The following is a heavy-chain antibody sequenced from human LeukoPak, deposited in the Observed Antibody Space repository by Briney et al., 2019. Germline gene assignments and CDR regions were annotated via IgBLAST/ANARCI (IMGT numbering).Heavy chain of an antibody. CDR2: ISWNSGSI. Sequence: GGSLRLSCAASGFTFRNYAMSWVRQAPGKGLEWVSGISWNSGSIGYADSVKGRFTISRDNAKNSLYLQMNSLRAEDTALYYCAKDIGAVAGYAFDIWGQGTMVTVSS. D-gene: IGHD6-19*01. J-gene: IGHJ3*02. CDR3: AKDIGAVAGYAFDI. CDR1: GFTFRNYA. V-gene: IGHV3-9*01.